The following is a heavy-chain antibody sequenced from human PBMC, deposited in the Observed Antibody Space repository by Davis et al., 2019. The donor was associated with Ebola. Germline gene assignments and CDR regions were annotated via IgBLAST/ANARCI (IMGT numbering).Heavy chain of an antibody. J-gene: IGHJ3*02. Sequence: GESLKISCAASGFTFSDHYMDWVRQAPGQGLEWVARIRNKGNSYTTKYAASVKGRITISRDDSENSHYLQMNSLKTEDTAVYYCARGSVGTAFRAFDIWGQGTMVTVSS. D-gene: IGHD5-18*01. CDR1: GFTFSDHY. CDR3: ARGSVGTAFRAFDI. CDR2: IRNKGNSYTT. V-gene: IGHV3-72*01.